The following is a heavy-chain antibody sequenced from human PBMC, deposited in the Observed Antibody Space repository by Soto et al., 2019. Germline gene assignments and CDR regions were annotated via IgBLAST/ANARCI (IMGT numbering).Heavy chain of an antibody. CDR3: ARVVPGAEAWFGP. CDR1: GYTFSNYG. J-gene: IGHJ5*02. CDR2: ISLYSDGT. V-gene: IGHV1-18*01. D-gene: IGHD2-2*01. Sequence: QVQLVQSGGEVKRPGASVKVSCKTSGYTFSNYGITWVRHAPGQPLEWLGWISLYSDGTNYAQKFQGRVSMTTDTSTTTAYMERRSLRSDDTAVYYCARVVPGAEAWFGPWGQGTLVTVSS.